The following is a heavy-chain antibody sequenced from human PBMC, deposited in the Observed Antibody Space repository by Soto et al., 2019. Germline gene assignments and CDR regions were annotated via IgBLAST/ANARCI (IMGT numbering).Heavy chain of an antibody. CDR3: ARETYSYGSYFDY. V-gene: IGHV3-74*01. J-gene: IGHJ4*02. CDR1: GFTFSNYW. CDR2: INSDGSGT. D-gene: IGHD5-18*01. Sequence: EVQLVESGGGLVQPGGSLRLSCAASGFTFSNYWMHWVRQAPGKGLVWVSSINSDGSGTSYADSVKGRFTISRDNAKNTLDLQKNSLRAEDTAVYYCARETYSYGSYFDYWGQGTLVTVSS.